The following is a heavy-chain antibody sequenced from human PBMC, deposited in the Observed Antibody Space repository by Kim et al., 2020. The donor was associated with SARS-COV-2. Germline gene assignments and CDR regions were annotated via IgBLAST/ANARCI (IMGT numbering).Heavy chain of an antibody. Sequence: NYAQSFQGRVTFVADKSTSTVHMDMSSLRAEDTAVYYCARAVGNGGNSDYWGQGTPVYVSS. V-gene: IGHV1-69*04. D-gene: IGHD2-15*01. CDR3: ARAVGNGGNSDY. J-gene: IGHJ4*02.